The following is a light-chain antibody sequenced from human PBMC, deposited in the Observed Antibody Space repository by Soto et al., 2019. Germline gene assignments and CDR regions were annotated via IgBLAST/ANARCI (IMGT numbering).Light chain of an antibody. Sequence: DIQMTQSPSTLYASIGDSVTLTCRASQIIARWLAWYQQKPGKAPNLVIYDATKLQSGVPSRFSATASGAEFTLTISGLQAEDFATYYCLQYNTFPHSFGQGTRLEI. J-gene: IGKJ2*03. CDR3: LQYNTFPHS. CDR2: DAT. CDR1: QIIARW. V-gene: IGKV1-5*01.